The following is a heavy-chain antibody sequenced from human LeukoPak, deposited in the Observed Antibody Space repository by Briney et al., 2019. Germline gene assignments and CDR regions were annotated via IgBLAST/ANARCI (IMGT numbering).Heavy chain of an antibody. Sequence: PGGSLRLSCAASGFTFSSYSMNWVRQAPGKGLEWVSSISSSSSYIYYADSVKGRFTISRDNAKNSLYLQMNSLRAEDTAVYYCARDWGFSKLFYLFDYWGQGTLVTVSS. CDR2: ISSSSSYI. D-gene: IGHD2/OR15-2a*01. CDR1: GFTFSSYS. J-gene: IGHJ4*02. V-gene: IGHV3-21*01. CDR3: ARDWGFSKLFYLFDY.